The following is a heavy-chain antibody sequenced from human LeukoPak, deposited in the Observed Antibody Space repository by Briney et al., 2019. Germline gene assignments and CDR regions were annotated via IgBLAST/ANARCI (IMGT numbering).Heavy chain of an antibody. CDR1: GFTFNNAW. CDR2: IKSKTGGGTT. J-gene: IGHJ4*02. V-gene: IGHV3-15*01. CDR3: TTVPYESLGY. Sequence: GGSLRLSCAASGFTFNNAWMTWVRQAPGKGLEWVGRIKSKTGGGTTDYAAPMKGRFTISRDDSKNTLYLQMNSLKTEDTAVYYCTTVPYESLGYWGQGTRVTVSS. D-gene: IGHD5-12*01.